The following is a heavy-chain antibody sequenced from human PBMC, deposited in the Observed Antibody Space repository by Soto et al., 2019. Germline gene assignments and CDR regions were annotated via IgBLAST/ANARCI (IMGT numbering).Heavy chain of an antibody. J-gene: IGHJ5*02. CDR1: GYTFTSFW. Sequence: PGESLKISCTGFGYTFTSFWISWVRQMPRKGLEWMGRIDPSDSYTNYSPSFQGHVSISADKSISTAYLQWSSLKASDTAVYYCARLYCTTATCDSWFDPWGQGTLVTVSS. CDR3: ARLYCTTATCDSWFDP. CDR2: IDPSDSYT. D-gene: IGHD2-8*01. V-gene: IGHV5-10-1*01.